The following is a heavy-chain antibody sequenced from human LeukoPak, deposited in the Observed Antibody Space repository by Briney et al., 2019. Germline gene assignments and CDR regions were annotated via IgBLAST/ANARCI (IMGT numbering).Heavy chain of an antibody. Sequence: GGSLRLSCAASGFTFDDYAMHWVRQAPGKGLEWVSGISWNSGSIGYADSVKGRFTISRDNAKNSLYLQMNSLRAEDTALYYCAKDSGPEGAVVGDFDYWGQGTLVTVSS. D-gene: IGHD6-19*01. CDR1: GFTFDDYA. CDR3: AKDSGPEGAVVGDFDY. CDR2: ISWNSGSI. V-gene: IGHV3-9*01. J-gene: IGHJ4*02.